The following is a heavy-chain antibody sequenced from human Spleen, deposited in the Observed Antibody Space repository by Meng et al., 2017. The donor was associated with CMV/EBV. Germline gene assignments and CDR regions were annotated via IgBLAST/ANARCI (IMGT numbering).Heavy chain of an antibody. CDR1: SDTHY. V-gene: IGHV4-30-4*08. Sequence: SDTHYWSWIRQPPGKGLEWIGYIYYRGSTHYNPSLMSRVTISVDTSKNQFSLRLNSLTAADTAVYYCARGHPWDYDNNPGAEFFQHWGQGALVTVSS. D-gene: IGHD3-22*01. J-gene: IGHJ1*01. CDR3: ARGHPWDYDNNPGAEFFQH. CDR2: IYYRGST.